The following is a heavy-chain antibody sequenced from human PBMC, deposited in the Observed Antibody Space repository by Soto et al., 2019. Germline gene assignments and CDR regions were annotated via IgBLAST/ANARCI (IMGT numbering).Heavy chain of an antibody. D-gene: IGHD3-10*01. V-gene: IGHV1-18*01. CDR3: ARDHAYLLLWFGELPSAGYYYGMDV. J-gene: IGHJ6*02. CDR2: ISAYNGNT. Sequence: GASVKVSCKASGYTFTSYGISWVRQAPGQGLEWLGWISAYNGNTNYAQKLQGRVTMTTDTSTSTAYMELRSLRSDDTAVYYCARDHAYLLLWFGELPSAGYYYGMDVWGQGTTVTVSS. CDR1: GYTFTSYG.